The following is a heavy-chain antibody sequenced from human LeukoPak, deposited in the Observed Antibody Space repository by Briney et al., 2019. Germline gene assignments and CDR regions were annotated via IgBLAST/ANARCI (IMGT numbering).Heavy chain of an antibody. CDR3: AKGTLGYCSGIVCYPFDS. V-gene: IGHV3-23*01. Sequence: PGGFLRLSCAASGFTFSSYAMNWVRQAPGKGMEWASSTTGNGGSTYHADSVKGRFTISRDNSKDTVFLQMNSLRADDTAVYYCAKGTLGYCSGIVCYPFDSWGQGTLVTVSS. CDR1: GFTFSSYA. J-gene: IGHJ4*02. CDR2: TTGNGGST. D-gene: IGHD2-15*01.